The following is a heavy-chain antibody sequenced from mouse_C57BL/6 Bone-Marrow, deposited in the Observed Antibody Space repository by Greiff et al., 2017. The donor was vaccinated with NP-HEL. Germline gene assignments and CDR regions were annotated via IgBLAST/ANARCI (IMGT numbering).Heavy chain of an antibody. Sequence: QVQLQQSGAELVKPGASVKMSCKASGYTFTTYPIEWMKQNHGKSLEWIGNFHPYNDDTKYNEKFKGKATLTVEKSSSTVYLELSRLTSDDSAVYYCARRAPHYYGSSYWYFDVWGTGTTVTVSS. D-gene: IGHD1-1*01. CDR2: FHPYNDDT. J-gene: IGHJ1*03. CDR1: GYTFTTYP. V-gene: IGHV1-47*01. CDR3: ARRAPHYYGSSYWYFDV.